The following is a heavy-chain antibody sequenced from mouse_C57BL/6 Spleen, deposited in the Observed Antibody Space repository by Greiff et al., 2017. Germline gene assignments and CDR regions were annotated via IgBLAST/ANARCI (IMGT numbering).Heavy chain of an antibody. V-gene: IGHV1-4*01. CDR3: ARGYSGSLAWFAY. J-gene: IGHJ3*01. CDR2: INPSSGYT. CDR1: GYTFTSYT. Sequence: QVQLQQSGAELVRPGASVKMSCKASGYTFTSYTMHWVKQRPGQGLEWIGDINPSSGYTKYNQKFKGKATLTADKSSSTSYMQLSSLTSEDSAVYYGARGYSGSLAWFAYWGQGTLVTVSA. D-gene: IGHD1-1*02.